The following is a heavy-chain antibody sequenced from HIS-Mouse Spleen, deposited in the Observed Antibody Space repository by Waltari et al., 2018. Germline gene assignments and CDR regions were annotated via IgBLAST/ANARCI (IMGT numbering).Heavy chain of an antibody. J-gene: IGHJ2*01. CDR2: VYYSGST. CDR1: GGSISSSSYY. D-gene: IGHD6-13*01. Sequence: QLQLQESGPGLVKPSETLSLTCTVSGGSISSSSYYWGWIRQPPGKGLEWIGSVYYSGSTYSTPSSKRRLTISVDTSKTQVSLKLSSVTASDTAVYYCAREIPYSSSWYDWYFDLWGRGTLVTVSS. V-gene: IGHV4-39*07. CDR3: AREIPYSSSWYDWYFDL.